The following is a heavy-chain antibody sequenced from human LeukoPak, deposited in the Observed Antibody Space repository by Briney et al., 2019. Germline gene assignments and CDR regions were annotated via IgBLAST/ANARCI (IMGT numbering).Heavy chain of an antibody. Sequence: GGSLRLSCAASGFTFNTYAMSWVRQAPGKGLEWVSAISGSGGSTYYADSVKGRFTISRDNSKNTLYLQMNSLRAEDTAVFYCAKDVQDSYFYYYMDVWGKGTTVTVSS. CDR1: GFTFNTYA. CDR2: ISGSGGST. V-gene: IGHV3-23*01. D-gene: IGHD3-22*01. J-gene: IGHJ6*03. CDR3: AKDVQDSYFYYYMDV.